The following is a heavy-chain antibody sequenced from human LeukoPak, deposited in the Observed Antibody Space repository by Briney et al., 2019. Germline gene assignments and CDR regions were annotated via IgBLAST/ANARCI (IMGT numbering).Heavy chain of an antibody. Sequence: GGSLRLSCAASGFTFSSYGMHWVRQAPGKGLEWVAVIWYDGSNKYYADSVKGRFTISRDNSKNTLYLQMNSLRAEDTAVYYCVRNGVLRYFDRWFDFWGQGTVVTVSS. D-gene: IGHD3-9*01. CDR3: VRNGVLRYFDRWFDF. V-gene: IGHV3-33*01. J-gene: IGHJ4*02. CDR2: IWYDGSNK. CDR1: GFTFSSYG.